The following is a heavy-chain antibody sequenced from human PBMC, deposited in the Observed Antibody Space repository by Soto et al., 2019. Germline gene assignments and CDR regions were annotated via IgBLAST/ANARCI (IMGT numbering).Heavy chain of an antibody. D-gene: IGHD3-10*01. J-gene: IGHJ5*02. CDR3: AHYVSASPAGWFDP. CDR1: GFSLSTSGEA. CDR2: IYWDDDN. Sequence: QITLKESGPALVKPTQTLTLTCTFSGFSLSTSGEAVGWIRQPPGEALEWLALIYWDDDNRYNPTLKTRLTITKDTSKNPVVLTLTNMAPVDTATYYCAHYVSASPAGWFDPWGQGILVTVSS. V-gene: IGHV2-5*02.